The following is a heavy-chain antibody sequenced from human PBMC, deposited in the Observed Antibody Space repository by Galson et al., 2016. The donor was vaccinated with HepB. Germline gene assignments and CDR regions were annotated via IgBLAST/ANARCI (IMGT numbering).Heavy chain of an antibody. CDR2: ISYDGSNQ. CDR1: GFTFTSYG. V-gene: IGHV3-30*18. J-gene: IGHJ4*02. Sequence: SLRLSCAASGFTFTSYGMHWVRQAPGKGLEWVALISYDGSNQYYTDSVKGRFTIPSDNSNNTLHLQMNSMRAEDTAMYYCAKGGVWKQLWLIFDYWGQGNLVTVSS. D-gene: IGHD5-18*01. CDR3: AKGGVWKQLWLIFDY.